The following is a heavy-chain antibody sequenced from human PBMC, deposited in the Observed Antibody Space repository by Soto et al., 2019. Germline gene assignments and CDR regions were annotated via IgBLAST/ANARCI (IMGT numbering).Heavy chain of an antibody. D-gene: IGHD5-12*01. V-gene: IGHV3-48*01. CDR3: ARDSGSYDSDV. CDR1: GFTVSSYA. J-gene: IGHJ6*04. CDR2: IGTSGSPI. Sequence: PGGSLRLSCAASGFTVSSYAMSWVRQAPGKGLEWVSYIGTSGSPIYYADSVKGRFTISRDNAKNSLYLQMDSLRAEDTAVYYCARDSGSYDSDVWGKGTTVTVSS.